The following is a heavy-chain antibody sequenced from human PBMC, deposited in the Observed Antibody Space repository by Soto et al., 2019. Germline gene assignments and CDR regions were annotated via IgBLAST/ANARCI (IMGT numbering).Heavy chain of an antibody. D-gene: IGHD6-19*01. CDR1: VYTFTCYY. J-gene: IGHJ5*02. Sequence: GXSVNVSWKASVYTFTCYYMHWVRQAPGQGLEWMGWINPNSGGTNYAQKFQGRVTMTRDTSISTAYMELSRLRSDDTAVYYCARDPGIAVPLNWFDPWGKGTLVTVSS. CDR3: ARDPGIAVPLNWFDP. CDR2: INPNSGGT. V-gene: IGHV1-2*02.